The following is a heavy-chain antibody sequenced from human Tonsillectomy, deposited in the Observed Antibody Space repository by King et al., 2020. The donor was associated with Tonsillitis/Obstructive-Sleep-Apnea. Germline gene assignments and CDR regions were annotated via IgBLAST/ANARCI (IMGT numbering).Heavy chain of an antibody. V-gene: IGHV4-39*01. D-gene: IGHD2-15*01. CDR1: VGSISSSSYY. J-gene: IGHJ6*03. CDR3: AKCRGFFYMDV. Sequence: LQLQESGPGLVKPSETLSLTCTVSVGSISSSSYYWGWIRQPPGKGLEWIGSINYSGSTQCNPSLKSRVTISVDTSKNQFSLKLSSVTAADTAVYYFAKCRGFFYMDVWGKGTTVTVSS. CDR2: INYSGST.